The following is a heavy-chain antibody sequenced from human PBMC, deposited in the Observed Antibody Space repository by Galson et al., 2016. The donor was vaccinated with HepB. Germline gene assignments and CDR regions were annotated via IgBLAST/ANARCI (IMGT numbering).Heavy chain of an antibody. Sequence: SETLSLTCTVSGVSVSNYYWTWIRQPPGKGLEWIGYIYYSGSTNYNPSLKSRVTILLDMSKNQFSLKLRSVTAADTAVYYCGRGQLGNWIDPWGRGTLVTVSS. D-gene: IGHD1-1*01. CDR2: IYYSGST. J-gene: IGHJ5*02. CDR1: GVSVSNYY. V-gene: IGHV4-59*02. CDR3: GRGQLGNWIDP.